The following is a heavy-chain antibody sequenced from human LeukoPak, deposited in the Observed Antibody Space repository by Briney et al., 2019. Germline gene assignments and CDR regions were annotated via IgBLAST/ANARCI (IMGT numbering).Heavy chain of an antibody. D-gene: IGHD1-1*01. Sequence: GGSLRLSCAASGFTFSNYDMAWVRQAPGKGLEWVSAITGSGADTNSADSVKGRFTISRDNSKNTLYLQMNSLRAEDTAVYYCAKTQRPWTFDYWGQGTLVTVSS. CDR3: AKTQRPWTFDY. J-gene: IGHJ4*02. V-gene: IGHV3-23*01. CDR1: GFTFSNYD. CDR2: ITGSGADT.